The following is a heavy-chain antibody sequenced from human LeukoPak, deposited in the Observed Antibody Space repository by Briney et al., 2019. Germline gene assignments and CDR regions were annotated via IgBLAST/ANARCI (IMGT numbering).Heavy chain of an antibody. J-gene: IGHJ4*02. CDR1: GFTFSRHG. CDR2: ISSSSSYI. D-gene: IGHD1-26*01. Sequence: PGGSLRLSCAASGFTFSRHGMSWVRQAPGKGLEWVSSISSSSSYIYYADSVKGRFTISRDNAENSLFLQMNSLRAEDTAVYYCAREVGVVGATCDYWGQGTLVTVSS. V-gene: IGHV3-21*01. CDR3: AREVGVVGATCDY.